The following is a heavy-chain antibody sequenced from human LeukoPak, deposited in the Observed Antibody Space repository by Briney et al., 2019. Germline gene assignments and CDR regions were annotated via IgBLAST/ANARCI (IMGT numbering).Heavy chain of an antibody. CDR1: GYNFTTYW. CDR2: IYPGDSDT. CDR3: ARRPTMVRGVITDY. V-gene: IGHV5-51*01. J-gene: IGHJ4*02. D-gene: IGHD3-10*01. Sequence: PGESLKISCKGSGYNFTTYWIGWVRQMPGKGLEWMGIIYPGDSDTRYSPSFQGQVTISADKSISAAYLQWSSLKASDTAMYYCARRPTMVRGVITDYWGQGTLVTVSS.